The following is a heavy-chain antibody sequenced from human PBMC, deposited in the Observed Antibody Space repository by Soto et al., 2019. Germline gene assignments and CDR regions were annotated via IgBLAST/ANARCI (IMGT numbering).Heavy chain of an antibody. V-gene: IGHV2-5*01. Sequence: QITLKESGPTLVKPSETLTLTCSFSGFSLRTSGVGVAWIRQPPGKALEWLALIYWNDDKRFSPSLRSRLSITKDTSKNPVVLTLTDVDPVDTATYYCAHEVPSTLNWFDPWGQGTLVTVSS. CDR1: GFSLRTSGVG. CDR2: IYWNDDK. CDR3: AHEVPSTLNWFDP. D-gene: IGHD2-15*01. J-gene: IGHJ5*02.